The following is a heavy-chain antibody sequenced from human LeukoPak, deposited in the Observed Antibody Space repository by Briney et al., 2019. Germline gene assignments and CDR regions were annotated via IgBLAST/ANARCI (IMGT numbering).Heavy chain of an antibody. CDR2: IIPIFGTA. Sequence: SVKVSCKASGGTFSSYAISWVRQAPGQGLEWMGGIIPIFGTANYAQKFQGRVTITADESTSTAYMELSRLRSDDTAVYYCARTFYDTLDSDAFDFWGQGTMVIVSS. CDR3: ARTFYDTLDSDAFDF. CDR1: GGTFSSYA. V-gene: IGHV1-69*01. D-gene: IGHD2/OR15-2a*01. J-gene: IGHJ3*01.